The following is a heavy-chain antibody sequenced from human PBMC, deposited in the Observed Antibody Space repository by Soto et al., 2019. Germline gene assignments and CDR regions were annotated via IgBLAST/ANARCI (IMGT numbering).Heavy chain of an antibody. CDR3: ARGRGYYDSSGYNWFDP. CDR2: MNPNSGNT. Sequence: ASVKVSCKASGYTFTSYDINWVRQATGQGLEWMGWMNPNSGNTGYAQKFQGRVTMTRNTSISTAYMELSSLRSEDTAVYYCARGRGYYDSSGYNWFDPWGQGTLVTAPQ. V-gene: IGHV1-8*01. CDR1: GYTFTSYD. J-gene: IGHJ5*02. D-gene: IGHD3-22*01.